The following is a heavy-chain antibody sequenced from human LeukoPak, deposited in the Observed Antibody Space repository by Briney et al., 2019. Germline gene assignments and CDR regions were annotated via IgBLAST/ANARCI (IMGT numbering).Heavy chain of an antibody. CDR2: ISGSGGST. Sequence: GGSLRLSCAASGFTFSSYGMSWVRQAPGKGLEWVSAISGSGGSTYYADSVKGRFTISRDNSKNTLYLQMNSLRAEDTAVYYCVKAPLTTYYYYYMDVWGKGTTVTISS. CDR3: VKAPLTTYYYYYMDV. CDR1: GFTFSSYG. D-gene: IGHD4-17*01. V-gene: IGHV3-23*01. J-gene: IGHJ6*03.